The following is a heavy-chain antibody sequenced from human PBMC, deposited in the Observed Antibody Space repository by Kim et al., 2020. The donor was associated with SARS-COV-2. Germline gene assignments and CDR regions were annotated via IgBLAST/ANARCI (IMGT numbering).Heavy chain of an antibody. CDR2: IYSGGST. V-gene: IGHV3-53*01. J-gene: IGHJ4*02. Sequence: GGSLRLSCAASGFTVSSNYMSWVRQAPGKGLEWVSVIYSGGSTYYADSVKGRFTISRDNSKNTLYLQMNSLRAEDTAVYYCARGLDPYYYGSGSLYYWGQGTLVTVSS. D-gene: IGHD3-10*01. CDR3: ARGLDPYYYGSGSLYY. CDR1: GFTVSSNY.